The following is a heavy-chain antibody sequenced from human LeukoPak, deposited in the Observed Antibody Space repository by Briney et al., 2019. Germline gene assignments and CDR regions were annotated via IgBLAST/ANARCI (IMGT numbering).Heavy chain of an antibody. D-gene: IGHD5-24*01. CDR2: IFYSGST. CDR1: GGSISSSSYY. V-gene: IGHV4-39*07. J-gene: IGHJ4*02. CDR3: ARRREDCFDY. Sequence: SETLSLTCTVSGGSISSSSYYWGWIRQPPGKGLEWIGSIFYSGSTNYNPSLKSRFTISVDTSKNQFSLKLSSVTAADTAVYYCARRREDCFDYWGQGTLVTVSS.